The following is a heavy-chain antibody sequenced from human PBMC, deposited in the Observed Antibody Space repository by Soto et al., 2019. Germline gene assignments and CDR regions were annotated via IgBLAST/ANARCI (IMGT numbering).Heavy chain of an antibody. J-gene: IGHJ4*02. V-gene: IGHV3-15*01. Sequence: GGSLRLSCAASGFTFSSYAMSWVRQAPGKGLEWVGRIKTKADGGTADFAAPVKGRFTMSRDDSKNTLYLQLNNLKTEDTAVYYCTTLPLDYWGQGALVTVSS. CDR1: GFTFSSYA. CDR3: TTLPLDY. CDR2: IKTKADGGTA.